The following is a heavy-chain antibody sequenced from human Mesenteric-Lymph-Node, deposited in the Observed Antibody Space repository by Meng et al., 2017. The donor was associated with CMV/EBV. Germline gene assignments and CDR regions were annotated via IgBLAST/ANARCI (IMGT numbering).Heavy chain of an antibody. J-gene: IGHJ4*02. CDR3: ARGTSSFLQYYYFDS. D-gene: IGHD4-11*01. Sequence: GESLKISCAASGFAFSRFWMSWVRQAPGKGLEWVANIKPDGSEMAYVDSVKGRFTISRDNAKNSLYLQMNSLRVEDTAVYYCARGTSSFLQYYYFDSWGQGTLVTVSS. V-gene: IGHV3-7*01. CDR2: IKPDGSEM. CDR1: GFAFSRFW.